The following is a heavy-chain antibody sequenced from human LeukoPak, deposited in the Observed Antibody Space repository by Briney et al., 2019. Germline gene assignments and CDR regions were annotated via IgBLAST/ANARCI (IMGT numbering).Heavy chain of an antibody. CDR3: ARDNVGATLDY. V-gene: IGHV3-23*01. Sequence: PGGSLRLSCAASRFTFSSYTMSWVRQAPGKGLEWVSTISGSGGSTYYADSVRGRFTISRDNSKNTLFLQMNSLRAEDTAVYYCARDNVGATLDYWGQGTLVTVSS. D-gene: IGHD1-26*01. CDR1: RFTFSSYT. CDR2: ISGSGGST. J-gene: IGHJ4*02.